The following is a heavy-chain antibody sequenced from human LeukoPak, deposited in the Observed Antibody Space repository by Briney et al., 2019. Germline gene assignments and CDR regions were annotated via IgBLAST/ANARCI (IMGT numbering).Heavy chain of an antibody. J-gene: IGHJ4*02. CDR2: ISSSSSYI. D-gene: IGHD6-13*01. CDR1: GFTFSSYS. CDR3: AKGAIASAGTQY. Sequence: PGGSLRLSCAASGFTFSSYSMNWVRQAPGKGLEWVSSISSSSSYIYYADSVKGRFTISRDNSKNSLYLQVNSLRTEDTALYYCAKGAIASAGTQYWGQGTLVTVSS. V-gene: IGHV3-21*04.